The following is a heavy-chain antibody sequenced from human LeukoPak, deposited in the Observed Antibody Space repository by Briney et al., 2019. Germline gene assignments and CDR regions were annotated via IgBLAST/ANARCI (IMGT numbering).Heavy chain of an antibody. J-gene: IGHJ4*02. CDR2: INTDGDSA. CDR1: GFTFSSYW. Sequence: GGSLRLSCAASGFTFSSYWMHWVRQPPGKGLVWVSHINTDGDSATYGDSAKGRFTISRGKAKNTLYLQMSSRRVEDTAVYYCARGTARTAGIDYWGQGTLVTVS. CDR3: ARGTARTAGIDY. D-gene: IGHD6-13*01. V-gene: IGHV3-74*01.